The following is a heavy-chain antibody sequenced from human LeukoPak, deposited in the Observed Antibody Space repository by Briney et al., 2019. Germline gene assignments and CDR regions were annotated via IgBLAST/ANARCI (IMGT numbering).Heavy chain of an antibody. Sequence: GGSLRLSCTPSGFAFYDFAMSWVRQPAGKGLEWVGFIRRRAYGGAAEYAASVKGRFIISRDDSKGIAYLQMNSLKTEDTAVYYCSRNGLVDFDYWGQGSRVIVSP. CDR3: SRNGLVDFDY. J-gene: IGHJ4*02. CDR1: GFAFYDFA. CDR2: IRRRAYGGAA. V-gene: IGHV3-49*04.